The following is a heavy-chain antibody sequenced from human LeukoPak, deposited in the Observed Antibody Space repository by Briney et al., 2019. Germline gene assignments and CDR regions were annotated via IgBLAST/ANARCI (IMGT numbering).Heavy chain of an antibody. CDR3: AKRGVVIRVFLVGFHKEAYYFDS. V-gene: IGHV3-23*01. Sequence: GGSLRLSCAVSGITLSNYGMSWVRQAPGKGLEWVAGLSGSGGGTNYADSVRGRFTISRDNPKNTLYLQMNSLRAEDTAVYFCAKRGVVIRVFLVGFHKEAYYFDSWGQGALVTVSS. D-gene: IGHD3-10*01. CDR2: LSGSGGGT. J-gene: IGHJ4*02. CDR1: GITLSNYG.